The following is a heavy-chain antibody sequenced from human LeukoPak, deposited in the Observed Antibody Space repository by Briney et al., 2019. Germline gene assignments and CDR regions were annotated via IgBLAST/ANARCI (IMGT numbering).Heavy chain of an antibody. J-gene: IGHJ4*02. V-gene: IGHV3-30*04. CDR2: ISYDGSNK. D-gene: IGHD3-3*01. CDR3: ARVRASYDFWSGYYADEDY. Sequence: GGSLRLSCAASGFTFSSYAMHWVRQAPGKGLEWVAVISYDGSNKYYADSVKGRFTISRDNSKNTLYLQMNSLRAEDTAVYYCARVRASYDFWSGYYADEDYWGQGTLVTVSS. CDR1: GFTFSSYA.